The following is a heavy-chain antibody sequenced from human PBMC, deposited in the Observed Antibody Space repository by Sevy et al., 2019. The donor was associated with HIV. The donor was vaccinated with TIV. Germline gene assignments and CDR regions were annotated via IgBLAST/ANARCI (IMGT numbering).Heavy chain of an antibody. CDR1: GFTFSSYA. D-gene: IGHD3-3*01. Sequence: GGSLRLSCAASGFTFSSYAMSWVRQAPGKGLEWVSSISSGSGFIFYADSVKGRFTISRDNAKNSLDLQMNSLRAEDAAVYYCAREKTILEGRYGMDVWGQGTTVTVSS. J-gene: IGHJ6*02. CDR3: AREKTILEGRYGMDV. V-gene: IGHV3-21*01. CDR2: ISSGSGFI.